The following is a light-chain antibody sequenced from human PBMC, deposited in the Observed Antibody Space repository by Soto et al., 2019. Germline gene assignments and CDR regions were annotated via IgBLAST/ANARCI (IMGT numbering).Light chain of an antibody. Sequence: DIVMTQSPDSLAVSLGERATINCKSSQNVLYKSNNENYLAWFQQEPGQPPKLLIYWASTRKSGVPDRFTGSGSGSDFTLTISSLQAEDVAVYYCQQYYSTPPYTFGQGTKLEI. CDR1: QNVLYKSNNENY. CDR3: QQYYSTPPYT. V-gene: IGKV4-1*01. CDR2: WAS. J-gene: IGKJ2*01.